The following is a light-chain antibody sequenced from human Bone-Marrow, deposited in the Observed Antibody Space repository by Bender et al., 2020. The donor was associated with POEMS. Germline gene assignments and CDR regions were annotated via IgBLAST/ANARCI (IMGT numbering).Light chain of an antibody. Sequence: SYDLTQPPSVSVSPGQTASITCSGDKLGDKYVCWYQQKPGQSPVMVIYEDTKRPSGIPERFSGSNSGNTATLTISGAQTMDEADYYCQSYDNSLGGWVFGGGTKLTVL. V-gene: IGLV3-1*01. CDR1: KLGDKY. CDR2: EDT. CDR3: QSYDNSLGGWV. J-gene: IGLJ3*02.